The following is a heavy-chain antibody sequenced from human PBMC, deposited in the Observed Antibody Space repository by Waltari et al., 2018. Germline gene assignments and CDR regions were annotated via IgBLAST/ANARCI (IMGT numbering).Heavy chain of an antibody. D-gene: IGHD3-10*01. CDR3: ARGRRLLWFGELLDTYGMDV. Sequence: QVQLVQSGAEVKKPGASVKVSCKASGYTFTSYDINWVRPAAGQGLEWMGWMNPNSGNTGYAQKFQGRVTMTRNTSISTAYMELSSLRSEDTAVYYCARGRRLLWFGELLDTYGMDVWGQGTTVTVSS. CDR2: MNPNSGNT. CDR1: GYTFTSYD. V-gene: IGHV1-8*01. J-gene: IGHJ6*02.